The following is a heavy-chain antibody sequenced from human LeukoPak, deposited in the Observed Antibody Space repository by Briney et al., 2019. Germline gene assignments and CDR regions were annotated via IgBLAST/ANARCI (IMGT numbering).Heavy chain of an antibody. Sequence: KASETLSLTCAVSDYSISSGYYWGWIRQPPGKGLEWIEYIYYSGSTYYNPSLKSRVTISVDTSKNQFSLKLSSVTAADTAVYYCAREVWAHGAGYYYYYMDVWGKGTTVTVSS. CDR3: AREVWAHGAGYYYYYMDV. V-gene: IGHV4-38-2*01. J-gene: IGHJ6*03. D-gene: IGHD6-13*01. CDR1: DYSISSGYY. CDR2: IYYSGST.